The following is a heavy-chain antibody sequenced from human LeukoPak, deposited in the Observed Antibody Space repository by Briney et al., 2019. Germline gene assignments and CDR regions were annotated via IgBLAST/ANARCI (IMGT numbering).Heavy chain of an antibody. Sequence: PSETLSLTCAVYGGSFSGYYWSWIRQPPGKGLEWIGEINHSGSTNYNPSLKSRVTISVDTSKNQFPLKLSSVTAAGTAVYYCARGGIQLWRIWGQGTLVTVSS. D-gene: IGHD5-18*01. CDR2: INHSGST. V-gene: IGHV4-34*01. CDR1: GGSFSGYY. CDR3: ARGGIQLWRI. J-gene: IGHJ4*02.